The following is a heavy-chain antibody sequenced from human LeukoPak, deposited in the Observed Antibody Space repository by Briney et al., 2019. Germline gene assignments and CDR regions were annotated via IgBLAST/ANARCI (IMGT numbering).Heavy chain of an antibody. CDR2: INTYNGNT. D-gene: IGHD1-26*01. CDR1: GYTFTSYA. CDR3: ARDRIVGPTYFDY. V-gene: IGHV1-18*01. J-gene: IGHJ4*02. Sequence: ASVKVSCKASGYTFTSYAISWVRQAPGQGREWMGWINTYNGNTNYAQKLQGRVTMTTDTSTSTAYMELRSLRSDDTAVYYCARDRIVGPTYFDYWGQGTLVTVSS.